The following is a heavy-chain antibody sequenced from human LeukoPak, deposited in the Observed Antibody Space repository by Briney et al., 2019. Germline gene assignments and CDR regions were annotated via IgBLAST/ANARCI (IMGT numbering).Heavy chain of an antibody. CDR3: SRDTHDDFWSGFSET. D-gene: IGHD3-3*01. J-gene: IGHJ5*02. Sequence: GGSLRLSCAASGFIVSSSYMIWVRQAPGRGLEWVSVIYSSGSAFYADSVKDRFITSRDNSKNTLFLQMNRLTGEDTAVYYCSRDTHDDFWSGFSETWGQGTMVTVSS. CDR1: GFIVSSSY. V-gene: IGHV3-66*01. CDR2: IYSSGSA.